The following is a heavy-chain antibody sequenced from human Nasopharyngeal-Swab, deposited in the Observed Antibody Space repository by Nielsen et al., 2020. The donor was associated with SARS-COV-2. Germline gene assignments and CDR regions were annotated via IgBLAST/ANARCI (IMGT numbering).Heavy chain of an antibody. V-gene: IGHV3-21*01. CDR2: ISGRSTYI. Sequence: GGSLRLSCAASGFTFSTYNMNWVRQVPGKGLEWISSISGRSTYIYYADSVKGRFTISRDNAKNSVYLQMNTLRADDTAVYYCARDGLDYDFWSAYFMDVWGQGTTVTVSS. J-gene: IGHJ6*02. D-gene: IGHD3-3*01. CDR1: GFTFSTYN. CDR3: ARDGLDYDFWSAYFMDV.